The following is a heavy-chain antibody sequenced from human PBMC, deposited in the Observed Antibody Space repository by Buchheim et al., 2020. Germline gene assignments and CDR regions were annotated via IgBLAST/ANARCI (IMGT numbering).Heavy chain of an antibody. V-gene: IGHV4-59*08. CDR2: IYYSGST. J-gene: IGHJ4*02. Sequence: QVQLQESGPGLVKPSETLSLTCTVSGGSISSYYWSWIRQPPGKGLEWIGYIYYSGSTNYNPSPKSRVTISVDKSKNQFSLQLSSVTAADTAVYYCATLGYCSGGSCYPYYFDYWGQGTL. CDR3: ATLGYCSGGSCYPYYFDY. D-gene: IGHD2-15*01. CDR1: GGSISSYY.